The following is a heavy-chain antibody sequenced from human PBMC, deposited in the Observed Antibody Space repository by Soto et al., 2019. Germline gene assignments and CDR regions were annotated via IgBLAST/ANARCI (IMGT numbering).Heavy chain of an antibody. CDR2: IYPGDSDT. Sequence: GESLKISCQGSGYSFTKYWISWVRQMPGKGLEWMGIIYPGDSDTRYSPSFQGQVTISADKSISTAYLQWSSLKASDTAIYYCARRGDSSGYMDYWGQGILVTVSS. D-gene: IGHD3-22*01. J-gene: IGHJ4*02. CDR1: GYSFTKYW. V-gene: IGHV5-51*01. CDR3: ARRGDSSGYMDY.